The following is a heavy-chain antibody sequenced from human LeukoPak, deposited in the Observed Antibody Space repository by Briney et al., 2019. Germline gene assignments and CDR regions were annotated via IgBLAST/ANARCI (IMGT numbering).Heavy chain of an antibody. J-gene: IGHJ4*02. CDR1: GLTFSDFW. D-gene: IGHD5-18*01. CDR3: ATGHSYGYDY. CDR2: VKGDGKTT. V-gene: IGHV3-74*01. Sequence: GGSLRLSCAASGLTFSDFWMHWVRQPPGKGLVWVALVKGDGKTTIYADSVKGRFTISRDNAKNTLYLQMNSLRADDSGVYYCATGHSYGYDYWGQGVLVTVSS.